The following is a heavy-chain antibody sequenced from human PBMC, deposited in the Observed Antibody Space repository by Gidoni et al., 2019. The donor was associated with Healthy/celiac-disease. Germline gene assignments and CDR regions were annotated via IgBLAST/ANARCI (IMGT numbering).Heavy chain of an antibody. CDR3: SKDRGDILTGYYVHYYYYYMDV. D-gene: IGHD3-9*01. CDR1: GFTCDEEP. V-gene: IGHV3-43*01. Sequence: EVQLVESGGVVVQAGGSLRISGAASGFTCDEEPMHWVRQGPGKGLGLVSLISWDGGSTYYADSVKGRFTLSRHNSKHSLYLQMNSLITEDTSLYYCSKDRGDILTGYYVHYYYYYMDVWGKGTTVTVSS. CDR2: ISWDGGST. J-gene: IGHJ6*03.